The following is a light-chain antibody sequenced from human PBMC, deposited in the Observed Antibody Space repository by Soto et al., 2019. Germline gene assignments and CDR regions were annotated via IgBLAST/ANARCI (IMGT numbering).Light chain of an antibody. CDR1: SSNIGSNT. V-gene: IGLV1-44*01. Sequence: QTVPTQPPSASGTPGQRISISCSGSSSNIGSNTVNWFQQLPVSAPTLLIYSNNQRPSGVPDRFSCSKSGTSASLTISGLQSEDEADYYCSSYTTNSPVVVGAGTKATVL. J-gene: IGLJ1*01. CDR2: SNN. CDR3: SSYTTNSPVV.